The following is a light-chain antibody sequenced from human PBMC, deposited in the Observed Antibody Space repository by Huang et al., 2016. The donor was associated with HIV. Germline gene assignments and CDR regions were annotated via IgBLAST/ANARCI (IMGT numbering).Light chain of an antibody. CDR3: QQYNNFPLT. CDR2: AAS. Sequence: DIQMTQSPSTLSASVGDRVTSTCRASQSISSLVAWYQQKPGKSPKLLILAASDVESGVPSRFSGSGSGTQFTLTISSLQPDDFATYYCQQYNNFPLTFGGGTTVTIK. V-gene: IGKV1-5*01. CDR1: QSISSL. J-gene: IGKJ4*01.